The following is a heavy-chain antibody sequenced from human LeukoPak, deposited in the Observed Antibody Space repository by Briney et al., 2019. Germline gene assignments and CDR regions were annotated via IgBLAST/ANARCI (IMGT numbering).Heavy chain of an antibody. Sequence: PGESLKISCKGSGYSFTSYWIGWVRQMPGKGLEWMGIISPADSDTRYSPSFQGQVTISADKSISTVYLQWSSLKASDTAMYYCAREFSAYSSNWPFDNWGQGTLVTVSS. CDR1: GYSFTSYW. CDR3: AREFSAYSSNWPFDN. CDR2: ISPADSDT. V-gene: IGHV5-51*01. D-gene: IGHD6-13*01. J-gene: IGHJ4*02.